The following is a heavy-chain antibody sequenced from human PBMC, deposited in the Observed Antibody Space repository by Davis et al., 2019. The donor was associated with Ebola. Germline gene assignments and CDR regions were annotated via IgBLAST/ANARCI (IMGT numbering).Heavy chain of an antibody. J-gene: IGHJ6*02. CDR2: INHSGST. CDR1: GGSFSGYY. D-gene: IGHD1-20*01. Sequence: MPSETLSLTCAVYGGSFSGYYWSWIRQPPGKGLEWIGEINHSGSTNYNPSLKSRVTISVDTSKKQFSLKLSSVTAADTAVYYCARDPITGTTGYYYYYGMDVWGQGTTVTVSS. CDR3: ARDPITGTTGYYYYYGMDV. V-gene: IGHV4-34*01.